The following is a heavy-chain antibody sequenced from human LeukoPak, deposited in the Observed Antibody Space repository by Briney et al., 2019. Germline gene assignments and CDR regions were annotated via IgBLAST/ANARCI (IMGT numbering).Heavy chain of an antibody. V-gene: IGHV7-4-1*02. CDR3: ARGHGMIEQNWFDP. D-gene: IGHD3-22*01. CDR2: INTNTGNP. CDR1: GYTFTSYA. Sequence: ASVKVSCKASGYTFTSYAMNWVRQAPGQGLEWMGWINTNTGNPTYAQGFTGRFVFSLDTSVSTAYLQVSSLKAEDTAVYYCARGHGMIEQNWFDPWGQGTLVTVSS. J-gene: IGHJ5*02.